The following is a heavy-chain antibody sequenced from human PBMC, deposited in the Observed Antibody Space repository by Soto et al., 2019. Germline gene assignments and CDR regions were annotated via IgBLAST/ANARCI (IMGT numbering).Heavy chain of an antibody. CDR2: ISSSSSYT. CDR1: GFTFSDYY. CDR3: ARERPQLWIGGAVDY. J-gene: IGHJ4*02. Sequence: PGGSLRLSCAASGFTFSDYYMSWIRQAPGKGLEWVSYISSSSSYTNYADSVKGRFTISRDNAKNSLYLQVNSLRAEDTAVYYCARERPQLWIGGAVDYWGQGTLVTVSS. D-gene: IGHD3-10*01. V-gene: IGHV3-11*06.